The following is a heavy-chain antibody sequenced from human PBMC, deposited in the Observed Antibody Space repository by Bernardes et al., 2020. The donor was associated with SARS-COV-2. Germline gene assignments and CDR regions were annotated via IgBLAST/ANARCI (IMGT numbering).Heavy chain of an antibody. Sequence: ASVKVSCKVSGYTLTELSMHWVRQAPGKGLEWMGGFDPEDGETIYAQKFQGRVTMTEDTSTDTAYMELSSLRSEDTAVYYCATSFVVRGVITYYYYYYGMDVWGQGTTLTVSS. CDR1: GYTLTELS. D-gene: IGHD3-10*01. V-gene: IGHV1-24*01. J-gene: IGHJ6*02. CDR2: FDPEDGET. CDR3: ATSFVVRGVITYYYYYYGMDV.